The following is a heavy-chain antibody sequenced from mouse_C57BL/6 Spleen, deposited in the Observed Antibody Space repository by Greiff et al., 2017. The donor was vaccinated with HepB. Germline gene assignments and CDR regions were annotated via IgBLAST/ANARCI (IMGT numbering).Heavy chain of an antibody. CDR3: ARRVITTVQGYFDV. J-gene: IGHJ1*03. CDR2: IYPGDGDT. CDR1: GYAFSSSW. V-gene: IGHV1-82*01. Sequence: QVQLKESGPELVKPGASVKISCKASGYAFSSSWMNWVKQRPGKGLEWIGRIYPGDGDTNYNGKFKGKATLTADKSSNTAYMQLSSLTSEDSAVYFSARRVITTVQGYFDVWGTGTTVTVSS. D-gene: IGHD1-1*01.